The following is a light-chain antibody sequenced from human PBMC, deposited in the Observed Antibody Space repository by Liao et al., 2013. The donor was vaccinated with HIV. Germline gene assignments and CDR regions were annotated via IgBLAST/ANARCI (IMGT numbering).Light chain of an antibody. V-gene: IGLV3-21*04. CDR3: QVWDNTAEHPV. CDR2: YDS. CDR1: SIGSKS. Sequence: SYELTQSPSVSVAPGKTATISCGGDSIGSKSVHWYQQKPGQAPSLVIFYDSDRPSGIPERFSGSNSGNTATLTVSRVDAGDEADYYCQVWDNTAEHPVFGGGTRLTVL. J-gene: IGLJ3*02.